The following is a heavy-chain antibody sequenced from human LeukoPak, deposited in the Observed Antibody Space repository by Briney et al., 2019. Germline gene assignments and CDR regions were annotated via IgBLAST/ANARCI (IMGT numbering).Heavy chain of an antibody. Sequence: SETLSLTCTVSGGSISSSSYYWGWIRQPPRKGLEWIGSIYYSGSTYYNPSLKSRVTISVDTSKNQFSLKLSSVTAADTAVYYCARPGPYSYGPTELDYWGQGTLVTVSS. J-gene: IGHJ4*02. V-gene: IGHV4-39*01. CDR3: ARPGPYSYGPTELDY. CDR1: GGSISSSSYY. D-gene: IGHD5-18*01. CDR2: IYYSGST.